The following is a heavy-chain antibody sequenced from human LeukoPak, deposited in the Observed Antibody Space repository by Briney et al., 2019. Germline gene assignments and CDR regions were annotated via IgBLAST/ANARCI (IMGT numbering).Heavy chain of an antibody. V-gene: IGHV1-46*01. Sequence: ASVKVSCKASGYTFTSYYMHWVRQASRQGLEWMGIINPSGGSTSYAQKLQGRVTMTRDTSTSTVYMELSSLRSEDTAVYYCASESVAGKGGVGMDVWGQGTTVTVSS. D-gene: IGHD6-19*01. CDR1: GYTFTSYY. J-gene: IGHJ6*02. CDR2: INPSGGST. CDR3: ASESVAGKGGVGMDV.